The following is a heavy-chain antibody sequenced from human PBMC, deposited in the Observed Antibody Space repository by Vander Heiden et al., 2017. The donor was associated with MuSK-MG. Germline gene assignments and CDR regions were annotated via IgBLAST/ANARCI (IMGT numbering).Heavy chain of an antibody. CDR3: ARQEYGDSDY. J-gene: IGHJ4*02. CDR2: IYHSGST. Sequence: QVQLQESGPGLVKPSETLSLTCAVSGYSISSGYYWGWIRQPPGKGLEWIGSIYHSGSTDDNPSLKSRVNISVDTSKSQFSLKLRSVTAADTAVYDCARQEYGDSDYWCQGTMVTVSS. D-gene: IGHD4-17*01. V-gene: IGHV4-38-2*01. CDR1: GYSISSGYY.